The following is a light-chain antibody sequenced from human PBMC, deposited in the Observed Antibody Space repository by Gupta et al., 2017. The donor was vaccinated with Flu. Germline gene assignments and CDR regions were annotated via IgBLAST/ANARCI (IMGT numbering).Light chain of an antibody. Sequence: SYVLTQPPSVSVALGQPASITCEGNNIGDKSVHWYQQRPGQAPVLVVYDDSDRPSGIPERFSGSNSGNVATLTITRVEAGDEADYYCHAWHINSDVFGSGTKVTVL. J-gene: IGLJ1*01. CDR3: HAWHINSDV. CDR2: DDS. CDR1: NIGDKS. V-gene: IGLV3-21*02.